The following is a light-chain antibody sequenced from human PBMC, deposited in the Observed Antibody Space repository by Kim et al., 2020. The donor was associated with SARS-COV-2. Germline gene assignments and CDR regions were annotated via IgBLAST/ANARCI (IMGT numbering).Light chain of an antibody. CDR2: KAS. Sequence: DIQMTQSPFILSASVGDRVTITCRASQSVSSWLAWYQQKPGKAPKLLISKASSLEGGVPSRFSGRGSGTEFTLTINTLQPDDFATYSCQQYDSHPYTFYQGTKLEI. CDR3: QQYDSHPYT. CDR1: QSVSSW. V-gene: IGKV1-5*03. J-gene: IGKJ2*01.